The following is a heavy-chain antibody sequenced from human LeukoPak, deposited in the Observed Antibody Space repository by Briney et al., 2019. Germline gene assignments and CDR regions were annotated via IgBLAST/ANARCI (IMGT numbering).Heavy chain of an antibody. J-gene: IGHJ4*02. V-gene: IGHV3-30*04. D-gene: IGHD1-26*01. Sequence: QPGRSLRLSCAASGFTFSSYAMHWVRQAPGKGLEWVAVISYDGSNKYYADSVKGRFTISRDNSKNTLYLQMTSLRAEDTAVYYCARDFSGSYYYFDYWGQGTLVTVSS. CDR2: ISYDGSNK. CDR3: ARDFSGSYYYFDY. CDR1: GFTFSSYA.